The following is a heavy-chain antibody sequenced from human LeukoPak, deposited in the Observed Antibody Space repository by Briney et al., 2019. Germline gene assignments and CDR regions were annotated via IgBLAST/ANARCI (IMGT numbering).Heavy chain of an antibody. CDR2: INSDGINT. CDR1: GFIFSNYW. Sequence: PGGSLRLSCAASGFIFSNYWMHWVRQAPGKGLVWVSRINSDGINTSYADSVKGRFTISRDNAKNTLNLQMNSLRAEDTAVYYCARDLGQYYDTSDNWFDPWGQGTLVTVSS. D-gene: IGHD3-22*01. V-gene: IGHV3-74*01. J-gene: IGHJ5*02. CDR3: ARDLGQYYDTSDNWFDP.